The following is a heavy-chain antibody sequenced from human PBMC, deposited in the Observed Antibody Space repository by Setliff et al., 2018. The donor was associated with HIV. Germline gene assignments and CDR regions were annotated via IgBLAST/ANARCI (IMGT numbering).Heavy chain of an antibody. CDR1: GYTFTDYY. J-gene: IGHJ4*02. Sequence: ASVKVSCKISGYTFTDYYIHWVRQAPGKGLEWMGLVDPKDGETVYAENFQGRVTITADTSTDTAYLELRSLRSEDTALYYCAKEGALSGGLLDYWGQGTLVTVSS. V-gene: IGHV1-69-2*01. CDR2: VDPKDGET. CDR3: AKEGALSGGLLDY. D-gene: IGHD2-15*01.